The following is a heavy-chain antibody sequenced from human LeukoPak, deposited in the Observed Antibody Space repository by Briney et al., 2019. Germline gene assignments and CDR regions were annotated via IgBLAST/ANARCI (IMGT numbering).Heavy chain of an antibody. J-gene: IGHJ4*02. CDR3: ARGPYGSGSYY. V-gene: IGHV4-30-4*01. CDR2: IYYSGTT. Sequence: SQTLSLTCTVSGGSISSGDYYWSWIRQPPGKGLEWIGYIYYSGTTYYNPSLKSRVTISVDTSKNQFSLKLTSVTAADTAVYFCARGPYGSGSYYWGQGTLVSVSS. D-gene: IGHD3-10*01. CDR1: GGSISSGDYY.